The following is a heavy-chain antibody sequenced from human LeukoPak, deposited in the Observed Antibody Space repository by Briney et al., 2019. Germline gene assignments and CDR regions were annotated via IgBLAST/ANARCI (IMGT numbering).Heavy chain of an antibody. CDR2: IKPSGGST. J-gene: IGHJ4*02. V-gene: IGHV1-46*01. Sequence: ASVKVSCKASGYTFTSYYIHWVRQAPGQGLEWMGIIKPSGGSTSYAQKFQGRVTMTRDTSTSTVYMELSSLRSEDTAVYYCAREKAVANSFDYWGQGTLVTVSS. D-gene: IGHD6-19*01. CDR3: AREKAVANSFDY. CDR1: GYTFTSYY.